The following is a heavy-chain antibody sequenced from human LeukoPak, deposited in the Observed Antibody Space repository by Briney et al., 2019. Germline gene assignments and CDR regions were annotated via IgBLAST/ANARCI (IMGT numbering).Heavy chain of an antibody. Sequence: PSETLSLTCTVSGGSISSHYWGWIRQPPGKGLEWVGSVSYSGSTYYNPSLKSRVTIPEDTSKNQFSLKLSSVTAADTAVYYCARIVGPIYFDYWGQGTLVTVSS. CDR1: GGSISSHY. V-gene: IGHV4-39*01. CDR2: VSYSGST. CDR3: ARIVGPIYFDY. J-gene: IGHJ4*02. D-gene: IGHD1-26*01.